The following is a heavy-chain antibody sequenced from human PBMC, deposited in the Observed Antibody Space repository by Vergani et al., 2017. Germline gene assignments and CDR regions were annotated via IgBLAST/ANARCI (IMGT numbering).Heavy chain of an antibody. V-gene: IGHV4-4*03. CDR1: GGSISSSNW. CDR3: ARVVIVATIRAPWYFDY. D-gene: IGHD5-12*01. Sequence: QVQLQESGPGLVKPPGTLSLTCAVSGGSISSSNWWSWVRQPPGKGLEWIGEIYHSGSTNYNPSLKSRVTISVDKSKNQFSLKLSSVTAADTAVYYCARVVIVATIRAPWYFDYWGQGTLVTVSS. J-gene: IGHJ4*02. CDR2: IYHSGST.